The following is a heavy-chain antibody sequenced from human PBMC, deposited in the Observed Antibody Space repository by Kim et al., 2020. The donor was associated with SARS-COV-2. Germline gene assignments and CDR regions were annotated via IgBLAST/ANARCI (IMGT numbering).Heavy chain of an antibody. CDR3: AKMARESSGLSTYFDY. V-gene: IGHV3-23*01. J-gene: IGHJ4*02. Sequence: ESVEGHFTISRDNSKYTLFLQMSSLRVEDTAVYYCAKMARESSGLSTYFDYWGQGILVTVSS. D-gene: IGHD3-22*01.